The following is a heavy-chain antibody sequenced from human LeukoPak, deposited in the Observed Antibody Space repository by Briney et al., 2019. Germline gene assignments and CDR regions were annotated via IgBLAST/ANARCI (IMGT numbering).Heavy chain of an antibody. D-gene: IGHD3-16*02. V-gene: IGHV4-39*01. CDR3: AGQKYRPDDYVWGSYRPRSYNWFDP. CDR2: IYYSGST. Sequence: ASQRLSLTCTVSGGSISSSSYYCGWTLQPPVKGLEWFGRIYYSGSTYYNPSHKSPVTMPIDKSTDQFSLQLGSVTAAHTAVYYCAGQKYRPDDYVWGSYRPRSYNWFDPWGQGTLVTVSS. J-gene: IGHJ5*02. CDR1: GGSISSSSYY.